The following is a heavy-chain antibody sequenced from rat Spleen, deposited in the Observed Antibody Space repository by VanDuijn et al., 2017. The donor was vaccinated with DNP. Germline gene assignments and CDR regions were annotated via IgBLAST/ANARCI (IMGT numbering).Heavy chain of an antibody. CDR3: TRDLRYPGLNLFAY. CDR2: ISPSGDTT. J-gene: IGHJ3*01. CDR1: GFFFTNFP. Sequence: EVQLVESGGGLVQPGRSIKLSCVVSGFFFTNFPMAWVRQAPTRGLEWVATISPSGDTTYFRDSVTCRFTISRDTAKGLLFLHMSSLRSEDTATYYCTRDLRYPGLNLFAYWGQGTLVTVSS. D-gene: IGHD1-4*01. V-gene: IGHV5-46*01.